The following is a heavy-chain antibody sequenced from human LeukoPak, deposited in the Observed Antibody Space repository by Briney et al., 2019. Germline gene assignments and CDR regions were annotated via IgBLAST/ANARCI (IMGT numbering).Heavy chain of an antibody. CDR3: AKTLRDLFSSYYYYYMDV. D-gene: IGHD3-10*01. Sequence: SETLPLTCTVSGGSISTYYWSWIRQPPGKGPEWIGYIYYSGSTNYNPSLKSRVTISVDTSKNQFSLKLSSVTAADTAVYYCAKTLRDLFSSYYYYYMDVWGKGATVTVSS. V-gene: IGHV4-59*01. CDR1: GGSISTYY. CDR2: IYYSGST. J-gene: IGHJ6*03.